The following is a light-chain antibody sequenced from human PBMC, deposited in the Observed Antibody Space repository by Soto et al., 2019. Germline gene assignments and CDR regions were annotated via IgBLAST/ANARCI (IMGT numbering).Light chain of an antibody. J-gene: IGLJ3*02. V-gene: IGLV1-47*01. CDR1: RSNIGSAI. CDR2: MNN. Sequence: QSVLTQPPSLSGTPGQTVTISCIGSRSNIGSAIVHWYQQLPGTAPKHLIYMNNQRPSGVPDRFSGSKSGTSASLVITGLRPEDEADYYCVAWDESLSSRVFGGGTKVTVL. CDR3: VAWDESLSSRV.